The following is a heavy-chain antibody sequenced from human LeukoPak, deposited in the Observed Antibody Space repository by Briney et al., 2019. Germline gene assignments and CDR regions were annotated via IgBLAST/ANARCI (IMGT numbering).Heavy chain of an antibody. CDR3: ARDHWLFSSKTWYYYGMDV. Sequence: PSETLSLTCVVSGGSISPYYWSWIRQSPGKGLEWVGYIDPSGSASYNPSLKSRVTIFVDTSKNLFPLILTSVSASDTAICYCARDHWLFSSKTWYYYGMDVWGQGTTVTVSS. J-gene: IGHJ6*02. D-gene: IGHD3-9*01. V-gene: IGHV4-59*01. CDR1: GGSISPYY. CDR2: IDPSGSA.